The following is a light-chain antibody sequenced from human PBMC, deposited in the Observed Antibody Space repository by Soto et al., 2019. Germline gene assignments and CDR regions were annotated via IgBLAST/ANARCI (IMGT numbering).Light chain of an antibody. J-gene: IGLJ2*01. CDR1: SSDIGAYNH. CDR3: SSYTSSSTVV. CDR2: DVS. Sequence: QSALTQPASVSGSPGQSITISCTGTSSDIGAYNHVSWYQQHPGKAPKLMISDVSTRPSGVSNRFSGSKSGNTASLTISGLQAEDEADYYCSSYTSSSTVVFGGGTKLTVL. V-gene: IGLV2-14*01.